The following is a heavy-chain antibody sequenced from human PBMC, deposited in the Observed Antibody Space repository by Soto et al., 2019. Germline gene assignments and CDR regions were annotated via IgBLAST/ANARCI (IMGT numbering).Heavy chain of an antibody. CDR1: GFSLSNPQMG. Sequence: SGPTLVNPTETLTLTCTVSGFSLSNPQMGVSWIRQPPGKAPEWLAHIFSDDEYSYSTSLKSRLIISKDTSKTQVVLTMTNMDPVDPATFYCARILRDAVGEPDAIYYFGTWGQGTQVTVSS. D-gene: IGHD2-2*02. V-gene: IGHV2-26*01. CDR3: ARILRDAVGEPDAIYYFGT. CDR2: IFSDDEY. J-gene: IGHJ4*02.